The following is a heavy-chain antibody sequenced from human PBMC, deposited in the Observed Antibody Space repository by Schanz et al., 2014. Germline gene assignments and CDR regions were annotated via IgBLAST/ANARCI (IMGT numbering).Heavy chain of an antibody. J-gene: IGHJ6*02. D-gene: IGHD3-9*01. V-gene: IGHV1-18*01. CDR2: ISAYNGHT. CDR3: AKVDRTRYDAMDV. Sequence: QGQLVQSGAEVKKPGASVKVSCKASGYTFTSYGITWVRQAPGQGLEWMGWISAYNGHTTYAQKFQGRVTMTTDTSTSTAYMEVSGLRSEDTAVYYCAKVDRTRYDAMDVWGQGTSVTVSS. CDR1: GYTFTSYG.